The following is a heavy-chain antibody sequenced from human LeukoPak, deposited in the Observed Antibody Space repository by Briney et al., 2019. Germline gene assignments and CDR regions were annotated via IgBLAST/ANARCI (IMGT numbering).Heavy chain of an antibody. Sequence: GGSLRLSCAASAFTVSSNYMSWVRQAPGKGLEWVSVIHSGGSTYYADSVKGRFTISRDNSKNTLYLQMNSLRAEDTAVYYWAREGIWFGEHLIDYWGQGALVTVSS. CDR3: AREGIWFGEHLIDY. V-gene: IGHV3-53*01. J-gene: IGHJ4*02. D-gene: IGHD3-10*01. CDR1: AFTVSSNY. CDR2: IHSGGST.